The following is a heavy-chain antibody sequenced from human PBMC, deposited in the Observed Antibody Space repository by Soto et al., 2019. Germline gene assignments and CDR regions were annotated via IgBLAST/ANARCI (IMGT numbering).Heavy chain of an antibody. CDR1: GYTXTXXX. J-gene: IGHJ4*02. CDR3: ATPILAFY. Sequence: ASVKCSFKASGYTXTXXXXXRVRQAPGQGLDCMGWINAGNGDTKYSQKFQGRVTITRDTSAITAYMELRSLRSEDTAVYYCATPILAFYWGQVTLVTVSS. D-gene: IGHD2-21*01. V-gene: IGHV1-3*01. CDR2: INAGNGDT.